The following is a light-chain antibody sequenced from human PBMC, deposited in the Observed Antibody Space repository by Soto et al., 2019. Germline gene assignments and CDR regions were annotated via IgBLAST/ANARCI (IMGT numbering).Light chain of an antibody. V-gene: IGKV3-11*01. CDR1: QSVSSN. CDR2: DEY. CDR3: QQRSNWPSIT. Sequence: EIVMPQSPATLSVSPGEIATLSCSASQSVSSNLAWYQQKPGQDPRILIYDEYNRATGIPARFSGSGSGTDFTLTINSLEPEHFAVYYCQQRSNWPSITFGHGIRLEIK. J-gene: IGKJ5*01.